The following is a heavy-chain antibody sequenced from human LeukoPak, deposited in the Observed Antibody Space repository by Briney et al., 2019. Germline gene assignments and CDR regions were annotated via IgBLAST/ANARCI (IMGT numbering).Heavy chain of an antibody. Sequence: SVKVSCKVSGYTLTEFSMHWVRQAPGKRGEWRGGIIPIFGTANYAQKFKGRVTITADESTSTAYIELSSMRAEDTAVYYCAKVTVNWGSYRYPNYWGQGTLVTVSS. CDR2: IIPIFGTA. J-gene: IGHJ4*02. V-gene: IGHV1-69*13. D-gene: IGHD3-16*02. CDR1: GYTLTEFS. CDR3: AKVTVNWGSYRYPNY.